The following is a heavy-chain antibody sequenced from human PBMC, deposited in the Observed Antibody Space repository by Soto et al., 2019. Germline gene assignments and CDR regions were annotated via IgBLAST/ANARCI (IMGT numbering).Heavy chain of an antibody. J-gene: IGHJ6*02. CDR1: GFTFSSYG. CDR3: ARAGGYDFWSGYCYYYGMDV. CDR2: IWYDGSNK. V-gene: IGHV3-33*01. D-gene: IGHD3-3*01. Sequence: GGSLRLSCAASGFTFSSYGMHWVRQAPGKGLEWVAVIWYDGSNKYYADSVKGRFTISRDNSKNTLYLQMNSLRAEDTAVYYCARAGGYDFWSGYCYYYGMDVWGQGTTVTVSS.